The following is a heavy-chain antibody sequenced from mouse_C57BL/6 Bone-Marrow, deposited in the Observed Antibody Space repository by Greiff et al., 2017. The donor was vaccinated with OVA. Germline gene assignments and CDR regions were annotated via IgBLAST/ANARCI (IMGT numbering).Heavy chain of an antibody. Sequence: VQLQQPGAELVMPGASVKLSCKASGYTFTSYWMHWVKQRPGQGLEWIGEIDPSDSYTNYNQKFKGKSTLTVEQSYSTAYMQLSSLTSEDSAFYYCARVPLDYGSTKGYFDVWGTGTTVTVSS. CDR3: ARVPLDYGSTKGYFDV. CDR2: IDPSDSYT. CDR1: GYTFTSYW. D-gene: IGHD1-1*01. J-gene: IGHJ1*03. V-gene: IGHV1-69*01.